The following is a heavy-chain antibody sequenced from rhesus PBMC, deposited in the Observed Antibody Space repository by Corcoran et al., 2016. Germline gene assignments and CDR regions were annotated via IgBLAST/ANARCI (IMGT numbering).Heavy chain of an antibody. V-gene: IGHV4-147*01. CDR1: GYSISSNY. CDR3: AREGFSGYSYAFDF. Sequence: QVQLQESGPGLVKPSETLSLTCAVSGYSISSNYWSWIRQPPGKGLEWIGYIYGSSGSTYYNPPLKSRVTISTATSKNQFSLNLSSVTAADTAVYYCAREGFSGYSYAFDFWGQGLRVTVSS. CDR2: IYGSSGST. J-gene: IGHJ3*01. D-gene: IGHD5-24*01.